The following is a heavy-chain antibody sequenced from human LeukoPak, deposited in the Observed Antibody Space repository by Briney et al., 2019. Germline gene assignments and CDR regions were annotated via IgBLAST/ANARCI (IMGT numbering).Heavy chain of an antibody. J-gene: IGHJ4*02. D-gene: IGHD3-22*01. CDR2: IKRKSDGGTT. Sequence: GGSLRLSCAASGFTFSNAWMTWVRQAPGKGLEWVGRIKRKSDGGTTDYTAPVEGRFTISRDDSKNTLYLQMNSLRAEDTAVYYCAKVGGSITMIVVVKYYFDYWGQGTLVTVSS. CDR1: GFTFSNAW. V-gene: IGHV3-15*01. CDR3: AKVGGSITMIVVVKYYFDY.